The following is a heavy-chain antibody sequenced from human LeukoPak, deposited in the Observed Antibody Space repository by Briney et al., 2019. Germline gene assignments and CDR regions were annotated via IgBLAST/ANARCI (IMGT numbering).Heavy chain of an antibody. J-gene: IGHJ4*02. V-gene: IGHV3-53*01. D-gene: IGHD4/OR15-4a*01. Sequence: AGSLTLSCTVSGFTVSSNSRSWVRQAPGKGLEWVSFIYSDNTHYSDSVTGRFTISRDNSKNTLYLQMNSLRAEDTAVYYCARRAGAYSHPYDYWGQGTLVTVSS. CDR2: IYSDNT. CDR1: GFTVSSNS. CDR3: ARRAGAYSHPYDY.